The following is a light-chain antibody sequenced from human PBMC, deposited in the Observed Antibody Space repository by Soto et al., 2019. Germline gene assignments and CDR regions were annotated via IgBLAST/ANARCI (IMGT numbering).Light chain of an antibody. V-gene: IGLV3-1*01. CDR3: QAWDSHTAYVV. CDR1: KLGDKY. CDR2: QDN. Sequence: SYELTQPPSVSVSSGQTASITCSGAKLGDKYASWYQQKPGQSPVLVIYQDNKRPSGIPERFSGSNSGNTATLTISVTQAMDEADYYCQAWDSHTAYVVFAGGTKVTVL. J-gene: IGLJ2*01.